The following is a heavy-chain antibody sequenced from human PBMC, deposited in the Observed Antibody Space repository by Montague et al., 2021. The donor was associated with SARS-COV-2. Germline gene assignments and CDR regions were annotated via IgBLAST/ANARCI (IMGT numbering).Heavy chain of an antibody. Sequence: PALVKPTQTLTLTCTFSGFSLSTSGVGVGWIRQPPGKAPEWLALIYWDDDKRYSPSLKSRLTITKDTSKNQVVLTMTNMDPVDTATYYCARKRVVIGSSWFDPWGQGTLVTVSS. V-gene: IGHV2-5*02. J-gene: IGHJ5*02. CDR1: GFSLSTSGVG. CDR3: ARKRVVIGSSWFDP. CDR2: IYWDDDK. D-gene: IGHD3-3*01.